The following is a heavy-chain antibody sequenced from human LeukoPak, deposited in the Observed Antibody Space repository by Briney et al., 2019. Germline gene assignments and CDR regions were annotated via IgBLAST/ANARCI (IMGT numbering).Heavy chain of an antibody. D-gene: IGHD3-22*01. Sequence: ASVKASCKASGYTFTSYGISWVRQAPGHGLEWMGWISAYNGNTNYAQKLQGRVTMTTDTSTSTAYMELRSLRSDDTAVYYCARDRTYDSSGYSLYWGQGTLVTVSS. V-gene: IGHV1-18*01. CDR3: ARDRTYDSSGYSLY. J-gene: IGHJ4*02. CDR1: GYTFTSYG. CDR2: ISAYNGNT.